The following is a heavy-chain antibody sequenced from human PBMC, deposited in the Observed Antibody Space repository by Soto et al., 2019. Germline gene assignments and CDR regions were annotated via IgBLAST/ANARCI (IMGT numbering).Heavy chain of an antibody. J-gene: IGHJ3*02. V-gene: IGHV3-15*01. D-gene: IGHD4-17*01. Sequence: PGGSLRLSCAASGFTFSNAWMSWVRQAPGKGLEWVGRIKSKTDGGTTDYAAPVKGRFTISRDDSKNTLYLQMNSLKTEDTAVYYCTTDTEVKYAVTDAFDIWGQGTMVTVS. CDR2: IKSKTDGGTT. CDR3: TTDTEVKYAVTDAFDI. CDR1: GFTFSNAW.